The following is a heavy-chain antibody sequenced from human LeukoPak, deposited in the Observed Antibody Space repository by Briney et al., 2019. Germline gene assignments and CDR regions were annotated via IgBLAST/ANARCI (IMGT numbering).Heavy chain of an antibody. CDR2: INPSGGST. CDR1: GYTFTSYD. J-gene: IGHJ4*02. Sequence: ASVKVSCKASGYTFTSYDINWVRQAPGQGLEWMGIINPSGGSTSYAQKFQGRVTMTRDTSTSTVYMELSSLRSEDTAVYYCARDGEYYYDSSGYYYFDYWGQGTLVTVSS. V-gene: IGHV1-46*01. CDR3: ARDGEYYYDSSGYYYFDY. D-gene: IGHD3-22*01.